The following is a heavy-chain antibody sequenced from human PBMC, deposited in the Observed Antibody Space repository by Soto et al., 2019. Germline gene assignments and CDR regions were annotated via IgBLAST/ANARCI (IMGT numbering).Heavy chain of an antibody. Sequence: VLLIQSGAEVKKPGASVKVSCKDSGYNFTSYYMHWVRQAPGQGLEWMGIINPKNGKTTYAQKFQGSITVTRDTSTTTVYMELKSLRSEDTAVYYCVAGMDVWGQGTTVIVSS. V-gene: IGHV1-46*01. CDR2: INPKNGKT. CDR3: VAGMDV. CDR1: GYNFTSYY. J-gene: IGHJ6*02.